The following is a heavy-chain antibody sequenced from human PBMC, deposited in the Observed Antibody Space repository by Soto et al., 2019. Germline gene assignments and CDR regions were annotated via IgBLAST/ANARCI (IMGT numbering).Heavy chain of an antibody. CDR2: ISAYNGDT. CDR3: AREGSGTLTLEY. V-gene: IGHV1-18*01. D-gene: IGHD1-26*01. J-gene: IGHJ4*02. Sequence: QVQLVQSGAEVKKPGASVKVSCKASGYTFTSYGISWVRQARGQGLEWMGWISAYNGDTNYVQKHQGRVTMTTDTSTSTAYMELRSLSSEDTAVYYCAREGSGTLTLEYWGQGTLVTVSS. CDR1: GYTFTSYG.